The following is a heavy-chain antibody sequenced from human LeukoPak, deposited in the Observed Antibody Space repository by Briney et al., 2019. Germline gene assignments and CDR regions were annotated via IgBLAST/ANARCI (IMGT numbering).Heavy chain of an antibody. J-gene: IGHJ6*02. CDR3: AREFSGYDFWSGDKYYYYGMDV. Sequence: GGSLRLSCAASGFTFSDHYMDWVRQAPGKGLEGVGRISNKVNSYTTEYAASVKGRFTISRDDSKNSVYLQMNSLKSEDTAVYYCAREFSGYDFWSGDKYYYYGMDVWGQGTTVTVSS. CDR1: GFTFSDHY. D-gene: IGHD3-3*01. V-gene: IGHV3-72*01. CDR2: ISNKVNSYTT.